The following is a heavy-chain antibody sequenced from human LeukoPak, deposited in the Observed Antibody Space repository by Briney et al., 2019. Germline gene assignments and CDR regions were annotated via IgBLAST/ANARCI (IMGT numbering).Heavy chain of an antibody. V-gene: IGHV3-11*01. J-gene: IGHJ6*02. CDR3: ARPWSSSGNQEVFNYYYYGMDV. D-gene: IGHD6-13*01. Sequence: GGSLRLSCAASGFTFSDYYMSWIRQAPGKGLEWVSYISSSGGTIYYADSVKGRFTVSRDNSKNTLYLQMNSLRAEDTAVYYCARPWSSSGNQEVFNYYYYGMDVWGQGTTVTVSS. CDR1: GFTFSDYY. CDR2: ISSSGGTI.